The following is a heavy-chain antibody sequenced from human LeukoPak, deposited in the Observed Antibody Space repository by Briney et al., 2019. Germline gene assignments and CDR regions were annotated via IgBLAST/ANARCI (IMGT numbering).Heavy chain of an antibody. CDR2: INHSGST. V-gene: IGHV4-34*01. J-gene: IGHJ4*02. Sequence: PSETLSLTCAVYGGSFSGYYWSWIRQPPGKGLGWIGEINHSGSTNYNPSLKSRVTISVDTSKNQFSLKLSSVTAADTAVYYCAHKISTRARWGYWGQGTLVTVSS. D-gene: IGHD4-23*01. CDR1: GGSFSGYY. CDR3: AHKISTRARWGY.